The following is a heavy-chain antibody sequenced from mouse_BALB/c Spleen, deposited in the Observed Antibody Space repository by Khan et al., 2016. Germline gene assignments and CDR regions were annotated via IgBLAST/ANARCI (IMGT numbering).Heavy chain of an antibody. CDR2: ISSGTGTI. CDR1: GFTFSSFG. Sequence: EVELVESGGGLVQPGGSRKLSCAASGFTFSSFGMHWVRQAPEKGLEWVAYISSGTGTIYYADTVKGRFTISRDNPKNTLFLQMTSLRSEDTAMYYCVRGGRPWLAYWGQGTLVTVSA. V-gene: IGHV5-17*02. J-gene: IGHJ3*01. D-gene: IGHD1-1*02. CDR3: VRGGRPWLAY.